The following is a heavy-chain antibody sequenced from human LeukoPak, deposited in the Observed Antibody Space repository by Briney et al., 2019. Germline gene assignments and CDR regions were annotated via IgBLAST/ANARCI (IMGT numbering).Heavy chain of an antibody. D-gene: IGHD4-17*01. CDR3: ARDQMAYGAYYMDV. V-gene: IGHV3-74*01. CDR1: GFTFSSYW. J-gene: IGHJ6*03. CDR2: INSDGSST. Sequence: PGGSLRLSCAASGFTFSSYWMHWVRQAPGKGLVWVSRINSDGSSTTYADSVKGRFTISRDNAKNTLYLQMNSLRAEDTAVYYCARDQMAYGAYYMDVWGKGTTVTVSS.